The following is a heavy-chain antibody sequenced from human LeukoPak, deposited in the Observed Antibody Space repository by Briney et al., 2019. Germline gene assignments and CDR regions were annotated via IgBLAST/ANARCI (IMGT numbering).Heavy chain of an antibody. D-gene: IGHD6-13*01. V-gene: IGHV4-59*01. CDR2: IYYSGST. CDR1: GGSISSYY. CDR3: ARAKGSSWYPWYYFDY. Sequence: SETLSLTCTVSGGSISSYYWSWIRQPPGKGLEWIGYIYYSGSTNYNPSLKSRVTISVDTSKNQFSLKLSSVTAADTAVYYCARAKGSSWYPWYYFDYWGQGTLVTVSS. J-gene: IGHJ4*02.